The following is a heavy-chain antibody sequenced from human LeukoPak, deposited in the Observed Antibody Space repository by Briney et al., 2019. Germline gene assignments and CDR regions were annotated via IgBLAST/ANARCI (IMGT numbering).Heavy chain of an antibody. CDR3: ARDCMATINLYYYYYMDV. CDR1: GGSFSSSNW. J-gene: IGHJ6*03. D-gene: IGHD5-24*01. V-gene: IGHV4-4*02. Sequence: SGTLSLTCAVSGGSFSSSNWWSWGRQPPGKGLEWIGEIYNSGSTNYNPSLKSRVTISVDKSKNQFSLKLSSVTAEDTAVYYCARDCMATINLYYYYYMDVWGKGTTVTISS. CDR2: IYNSGST.